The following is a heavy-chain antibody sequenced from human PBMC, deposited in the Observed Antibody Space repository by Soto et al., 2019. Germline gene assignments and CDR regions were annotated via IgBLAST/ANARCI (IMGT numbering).Heavy chain of an antibody. D-gene: IGHD3-10*01. CDR3: ARDRAEFSNFDY. CDR1: GFTFSSYA. V-gene: IGHV3-30-3*01. J-gene: IGHJ4*02. Sequence: GGSLRLSCAASGFTFSSYAMHWVRQAPGKGLEWVAVISYDGSNKYYADSVKGRFTISRDNSKNTLYLQMNSLRAEDTAVYYCARDRAEFSNFDYWGQGTLVTVSS. CDR2: ISYDGSNK.